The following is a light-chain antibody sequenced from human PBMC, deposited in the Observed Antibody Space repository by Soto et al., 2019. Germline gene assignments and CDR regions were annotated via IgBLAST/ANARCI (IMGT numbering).Light chain of an antibody. CDR1: QDISSY. CDR2: GAS. J-gene: IGKJ5*01. CDR3: QQLNSYLFT. Sequence: DIQLTQSPSFLSASVGDRVTITCRASQDISSYLGWYQQKPGEAPKLLIYGASTLQSGVPSRFSGSGSGTEFTLSMSSLQPEDFASYYCQQLNSYLFTFGQGTRLENK. V-gene: IGKV1-9*01.